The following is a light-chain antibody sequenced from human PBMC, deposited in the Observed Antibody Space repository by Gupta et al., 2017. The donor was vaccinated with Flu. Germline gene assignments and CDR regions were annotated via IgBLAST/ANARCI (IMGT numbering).Light chain of an antibody. CDR1: SSDVGGYNY. J-gene: IGLJ1*01. CDR2: EVS. CDR3: SSYTSSSTYV. Sequence: QSALTQPASVSGSPGQSITLSCTGTSSDVGGYNYASWYQQHPGKAPKLMIYEVSNRPSGVSNRFSGAKSGNTAALTIAGRKAEDEADYYCSSYTSSSTYVFGTGTKVTVL. V-gene: IGLV2-14*01.